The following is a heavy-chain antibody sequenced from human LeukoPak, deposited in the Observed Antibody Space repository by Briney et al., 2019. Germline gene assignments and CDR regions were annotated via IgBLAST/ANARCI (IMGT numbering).Heavy chain of an antibody. CDR3: ARGIDSGYDLYGFDF. CDR1: GGSISSYY. J-gene: IGHJ4*02. CDR2: IYYSGST. V-gene: IGHV4-59*01. Sequence: SSETLCLTCTVSGGSISSYYWSRIRQPPGKGLEWIGYIYYSGSTNYNPSLKSRVTISVDTSKNQFSLKLSSVTAADTAVYYCARGIDSGYDLYGFDFWGQGTLVTVPS. D-gene: IGHD5-12*01.